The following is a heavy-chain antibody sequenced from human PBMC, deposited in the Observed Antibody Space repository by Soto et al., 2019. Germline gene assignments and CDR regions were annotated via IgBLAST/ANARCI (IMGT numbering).Heavy chain of an antibody. CDR2: IYTSGST. CDR1: GGCISSYY. V-gene: IGHV4-4*07. D-gene: IGHD2-2*01. Sequence: SDTLSLTCAVSGGCISSYYWSSILQPAGQGLEWIGRIYTSGSTNYNPSLKSRVTMSVDTSKNQLSLKLSSVTAADTAVYYCARDWSVPAATLGSWSDPRGLATAGNVSP. J-gene: IGHJ5*02. CDR3: ARDWSVPAATLGSWSDP.